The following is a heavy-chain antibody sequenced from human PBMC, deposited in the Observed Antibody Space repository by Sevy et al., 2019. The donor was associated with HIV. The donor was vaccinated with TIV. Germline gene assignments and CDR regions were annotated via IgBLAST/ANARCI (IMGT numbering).Heavy chain of an antibody. D-gene: IGHD5-12*01. CDR1: GYTFTDYY. CDR2: INPNSGGT. CDR3: AREVATGVHFDY. J-gene: IGHJ4*02. Sequence: ASVKVSCKASGYTFTDYYMHWVRQAPGQGLEWMGRINPNSGGTNYAQKFQGRVTMTRDTSFTTAYMELSRLTFDDTAVYYCAREVATGVHFDYWGLGTLVTVSS. V-gene: IGHV1-2*06.